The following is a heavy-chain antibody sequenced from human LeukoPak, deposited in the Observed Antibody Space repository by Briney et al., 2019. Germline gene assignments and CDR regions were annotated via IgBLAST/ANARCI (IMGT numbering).Heavy chain of an antibody. V-gene: IGHV1-18*01. CDR3: ARDYRRRWEPTEFDY. Sequence: GASVKVSCKASGYTFTSYGISWVRQAPGQGLEWMGWISAYNGNTNYAQKLQGRVTMTTDTSTSTAYMELRSLRSDDTAVYYCARDYRRRWEPTEFDYWGQGTLVTVSS. J-gene: IGHJ4*02. CDR1: GYTFTSYG. D-gene: IGHD1-26*01. CDR2: ISAYNGNT.